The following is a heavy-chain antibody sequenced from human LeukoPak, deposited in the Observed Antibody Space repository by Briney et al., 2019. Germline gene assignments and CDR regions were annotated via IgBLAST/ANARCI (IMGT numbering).Heavy chain of an antibody. J-gene: IGHJ4*02. CDR3: ARDNDWAFHY. CDR2: ISYDGSNK. CDR1: GFTFSSYG. D-gene: IGHD3-9*01. Sequence: PGGSLRLSCAASGFTFSSYGMHWVRQAPGKGLEWVAVISYDGSNKYYADSVKGRFTISRDNAKNSLYLQMNSLRDEDTAVYYCARDNDWAFHYWGQGTLVTVSS. V-gene: IGHV3-30*03.